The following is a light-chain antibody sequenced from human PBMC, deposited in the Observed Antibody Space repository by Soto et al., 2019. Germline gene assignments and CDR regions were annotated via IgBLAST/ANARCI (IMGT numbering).Light chain of an antibody. Sequence: QPVLTQPPSASASLGASVKLTCTLSSGHNSYAIAWHQQQPEKGPRYLMKLNSDGSHSKGDGIPDRFSGSSSGAERYLTISSLQSEDEADYHCQTWSTDIRVFGGGTKVTVL. CDR3: QTWSTDIRV. V-gene: IGLV4-69*01. CDR2: LNSDGSH. CDR1: SGHNSYA. J-gene: IGLJ3*02.